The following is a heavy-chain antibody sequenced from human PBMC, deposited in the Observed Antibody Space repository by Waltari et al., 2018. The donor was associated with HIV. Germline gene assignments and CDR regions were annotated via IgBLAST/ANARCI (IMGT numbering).Heavy chain of an antibody. D-gene: IGHD5-12*01. J-gene: IGHJ6*02. CDR3: VRDVEIVRPYGMDV. V-gene: IGHV4-30-4*01. Sequence: QVQLQESGPGLVKPSPTLSLSCIVSAGSISSPEYSWSWIRQPPGKGLEWIGYIHYSGSTNDNPSLKSRVTISVDTSKNQFSLKLSSVTAADTAVYYCVRDVEIVRPYGMDVWGQGTTVTVSS. CDR1: AGSISSPEYS. CDR2: IHYSGST.